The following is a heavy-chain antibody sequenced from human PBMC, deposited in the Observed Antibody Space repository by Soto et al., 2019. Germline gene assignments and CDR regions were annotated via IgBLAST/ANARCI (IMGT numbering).Heavy chain of an antibody. J-gene: IGHJ4*02. D-gene: IGHD6-13*01. CDR3: AAAAGTWYYFDY. CDR1: GFTFSSYA. Sequence: QVQLVESGGGVVQPGRSLRLSCAASGFTFSSYAMHWVRQAPGKGLEWVAVISYDGSNKYYADSVKGRFTIPRDNSKNTLYLQMNSLRAEDTAVYYCAAAAGTWYYFDYWGQGTLVTVSS. CDR2: ISYDGSNK. V-gene: IGHV3-30-3*01.